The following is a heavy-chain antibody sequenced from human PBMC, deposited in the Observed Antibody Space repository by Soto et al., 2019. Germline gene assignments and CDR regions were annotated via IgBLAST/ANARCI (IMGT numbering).Heavy chain of an antibody. CDR2: ISGSGNYT. CDR1: GFTFSTYS. Sequence: GGSLRLSCAASGFTFSTYSMNWVRQAPGKGLEWVSSISGSGNYTHYADFLRGRFTISRDNAKNSLYMQMNSLRAEDTAVYYCAREGINNYNEYYFDWWGQGTVVTVSA. D-gene: IGHD4-4*01. J-gene: IGHJ4*02. V-gene: IGHV3-21*01. CDR3: AREGINNYNEYYFDW.